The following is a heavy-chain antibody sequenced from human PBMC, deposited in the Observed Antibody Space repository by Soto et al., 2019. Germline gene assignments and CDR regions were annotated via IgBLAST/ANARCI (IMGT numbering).Heavy chain of an antibody. Sequence: QVQLVQSGAEVKKPGSSVKVSCKASGGTFSSYAISWVRQAPGQGLEWMGGIIPIFGTANYAQKFQGRVTITADESTSTAYKELSSLRSEDTAVYYYARSRGPTYYYDSSGYFNWFDPWGQGTLVTVSS. CDR3: ARSRGPTYYYDSSGYFNWFDP. CDR1: GGTFSSYA. V-gene: IGHV1-69*01. CDR2: IIPIFGTA. D-gene: IGHD3-22*01. J-gene: IGHJ5*02.